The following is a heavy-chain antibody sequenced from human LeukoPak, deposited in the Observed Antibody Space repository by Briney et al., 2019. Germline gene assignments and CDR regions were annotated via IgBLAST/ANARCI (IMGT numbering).Heavy chain of an antibody. Sequence: ASVKVSCTVSGYTLTELSMHWVRQAPGKGLEWMGGFDPEDGETIYAQKFQGRVTMTEDTSTDTAYMELSSLRSEDTAVYYCATIRNYDSNQIEGFQHWGQGTLVTVSS. V-gene: IGHV1-24*01. CDR1: GYTLTELS. CDR3: ATIRNYDSNQIEGFQH. D-gene: IGHD3-22*01. J-gene: IGHJ1*01. CDR2: FDPEDGET.